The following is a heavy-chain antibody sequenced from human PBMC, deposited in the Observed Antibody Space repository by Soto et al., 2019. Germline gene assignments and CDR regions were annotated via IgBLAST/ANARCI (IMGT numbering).Heavy chain of an antibody. J-gene: IGHJ4*02. CDR3: VSHRNYIVVSGSFFDY. V-gene: IGHV4-34*01. CDR2: INHSGTT. Sequence: SDTLSLTCAVYGGSFSSYYWSWIRQPPGKGLEWIGEINHSGTTNYSPSLKSRVTISVDTSKKQFSLKLSSVTAADTAVYYCVSHRNYIVVSGSFFDYWSQGTLVTVSS. CDR1: GGSFSSYY. D-gene: IGHD6-19*01.